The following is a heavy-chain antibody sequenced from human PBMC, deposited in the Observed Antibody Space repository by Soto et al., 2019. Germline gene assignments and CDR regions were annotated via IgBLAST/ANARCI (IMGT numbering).Heavy chain of an antibody. Sequence: EVQLVESGGGLVQPGGSLRLSCVASGFIFRSYSMVWVRQAPGKGLEWISYIFVTSTPIYYADSVKGRFTVSRDNSQNSLSLLMNNLRAEDTAVYYCSRDADWAFGFWGQGTLVTVSS. CDR3: SRDADWAFGF. CDR1: GFIFRSYS. V-gene: IGHV3-48*04. J-gene: IGHJ4*02. CDR2: IFVTSTPI. D-gene: IGHD3-9*01.